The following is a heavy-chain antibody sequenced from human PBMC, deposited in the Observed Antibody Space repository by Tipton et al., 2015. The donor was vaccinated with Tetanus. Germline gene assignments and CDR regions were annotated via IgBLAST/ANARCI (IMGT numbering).Heavy chain of an antibody. CDR2: IYPGDSDT. V-gene: IGHV5-51*01. Sequence: QSGAEVKKPGESLKISCKGSGYSFNIYWIAWVRQMPGKGLGWMGIIYPGDSDTRYSPSFQGQVTISADKSITTAYLQWSSLKASDTAMYYCARRLGPYTGDQIWHFDLWGRGTLVTVSS. CDR1: GYSFNIYW. D-gene: IGHD7-27*01. J-gene: IGHJ2*01. CDR3: ARRLGPYTGDQIWHFDL.